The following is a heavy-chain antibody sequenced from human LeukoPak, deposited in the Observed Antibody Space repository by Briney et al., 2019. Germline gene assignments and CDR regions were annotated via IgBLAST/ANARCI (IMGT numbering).Heavy chain of an antibody. J-gene: IGHJ1*01. CDR2: INPNSGGT. CDR3: ARAKLDDCGGVCDQYFQH. V-gene: IGHV1-2*02. CDR1: EYTFTGYY. Sequence: GASVKVSCKASEYTFTGYYMHWVRQAPGQGLEWIGWINPNSGGTNFAQKFQGRVTLTRDTSINTAYMELSSLRSDDTAVYYCARAKLDDCGGVCDQYFQHWGQGTLVTVSS. D-gene: IGHD2-21*02.